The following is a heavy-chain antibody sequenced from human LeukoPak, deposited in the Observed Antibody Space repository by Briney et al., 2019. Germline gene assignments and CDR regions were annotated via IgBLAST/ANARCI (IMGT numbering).Heavy chain of an antibody. CDR2: ISSSGTYT. CDR1: GFTFSDSY. CDR3: ARVGSGWYFDY. D-gene: IGHD6-19*01. J-gene: IGHJ4*02. V-gene: IGHV3-11*05. Sequence: PGGSLRLSCAASGFTFSDSYMIWIRQAPGEGLEWVSYISSSGTYTNYADSVKGRFTISRDNARNSLTLQMNSLRADDTGVYYCARVGSGWYFDYWGQGALVTVSS.